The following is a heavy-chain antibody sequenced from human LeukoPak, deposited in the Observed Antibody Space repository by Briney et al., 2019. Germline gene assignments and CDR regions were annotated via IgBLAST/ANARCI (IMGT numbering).Heavy chain of an antibody. D-gene: IGHD4-17*01. V-gene: IGHV1-2*02. Sequence: ASVKVSCKASGYTFTDYYIHWVRQAPGQGLEWMGWINPAGGGTNYAQNFQGRVTMTSDTSISTAYMELSSLRSDDTAVYYCAKADYGDFKEKYYMDVWGKGTTVTVSS. CDR2: INPAGGGT. CDR1: GYTFTDYY. J-gene: IGHJ6*03. CDR3: AKADYGDFKEKYYMDV.